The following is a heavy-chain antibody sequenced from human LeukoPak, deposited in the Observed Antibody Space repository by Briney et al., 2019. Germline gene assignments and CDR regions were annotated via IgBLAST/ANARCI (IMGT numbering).Heavy chain of an antibody. J-gene: IGHJ4*02. CDR3: ARDQEGFDY. CDR2: IYPRDGST. CDR1: GYTFTSNY. Sequence: ASVKVSCKAFGYTFTSNYIHWVRQAPGQGLEWMGMIYPRDGSTSYAQKFQGRVTVTRDTSTSTVHMELSGLRSEDTAVYYCARDQEGFDYWGQGTLVTVSS. V-gene: IGHV1-46*01.